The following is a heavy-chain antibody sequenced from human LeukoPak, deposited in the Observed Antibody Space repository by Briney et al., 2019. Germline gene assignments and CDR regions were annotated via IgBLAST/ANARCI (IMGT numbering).Heavy chain of an antibody. D-gene: IGHD3-22*01. J-gene: IGHJ4*02. Sequence: GGSLRLSCAASGFTFSSHAMSWVRQAPGKGLEWVSAISGSGGSTYYADSVKGRFTISRDNSKNTLYLQMNSLRAEDTAVYYCAKDAEYYYDSSGYIDYWGQGTLVTVSS. CDR3: AKDAEYYYDSSGYIDY. V-gene: IGHV3-23*01. CDR2: ISGSGGST. CDR1: GFTFSSHA.